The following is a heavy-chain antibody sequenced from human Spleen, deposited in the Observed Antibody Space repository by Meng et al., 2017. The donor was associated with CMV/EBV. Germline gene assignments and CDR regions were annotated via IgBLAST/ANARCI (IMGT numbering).Heavy chain of an antibody. Sequence: GGSLRLSCAASGFIFRNYWMTWVRQAPGKGLEWVANINQGGSDKYYMDSVKGRFTISRDNAKNSLYLQMNSLRAEDTAVYYCARVKNTVYFDYWGQGTLVTVSS. J-gene: IGHJ4*02. V-gene: IGHV3-7*01. CDR3: ARVKNTVYFDY. D-gene: IGHD4-17*01. CDR1: GFIFRNYW. CDR2: INQGGSDK.